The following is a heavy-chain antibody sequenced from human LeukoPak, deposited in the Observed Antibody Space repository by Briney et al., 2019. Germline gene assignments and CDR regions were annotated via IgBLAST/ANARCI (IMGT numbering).Heavy chain of an antibody. CDR2: MNPNSCNT. V-gene: IGHV1-8*01. Sequence: ASVEVSCKASGYTFNSYDINWVRQATGQGLEWMGWMNPNSCNTGYAQRFQGRVTMTRNTSISTAYVELSSLRSDDTAVYYCARAASWSPIGDSYYYMDVWGKGTTVTISS. D-gene: IGHD6-13*01. CDR3: ARAASWSPIGDSYYYMDV. CDR1: GYTFNSYD. J-gene: IGHJ6*03.